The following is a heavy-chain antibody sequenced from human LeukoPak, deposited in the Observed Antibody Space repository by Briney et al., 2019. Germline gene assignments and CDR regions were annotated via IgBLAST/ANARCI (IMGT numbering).Heavy chain of an antibody. J-gene: IGHJ5*02. D-gene: IGHD3-10*01. Sequence: PSETLPLTCTVSGGSISSSSYYWGWIRQLPGKGLEWIGSIYYSGSTYYNPSLKSRVTISVDTSKNQFSLKLSSVTAADTAVYYCARLNRDVLLWFGAWGFDPWGQGTLVTVSS. V-gene: IGHV4-39*01. CDR2: IYYSGST. CDR1: GGSISSSSYY. CDR3: ARLNRDVLLWFGAWGFDP.